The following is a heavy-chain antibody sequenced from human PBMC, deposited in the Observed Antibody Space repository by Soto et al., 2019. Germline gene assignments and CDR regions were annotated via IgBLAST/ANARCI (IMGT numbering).Heavy chain of an antibody. Sequence: EVQLLESGGGLVQPGGSLRLSCAASGFTFSSYAMSWVRQAPGKGLEWVSAISGSGGSTYYADSVKGRFTISRDNSKNTLYLQMNSLRAEDTAVYYCAKAPPGDYDSYHGGMDVWGQGTTVTVSS. J-gene: IGHJ6*02. CDR3: AKAPPGDYDSYHGGMDV. CDR2: ISGSGGST. V-gene: IGHV3-23*01. D-gene: IGHD3-22*01. CDR1: GFTFSSYA.